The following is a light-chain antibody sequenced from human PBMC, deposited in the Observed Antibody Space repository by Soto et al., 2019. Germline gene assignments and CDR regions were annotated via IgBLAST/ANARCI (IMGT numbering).Light chain of an antibody. CDR2: EVN. J-gene: IGLJ1*01. CDR3: SSFASTHTYV. CDR1: SSNIGNDY. Sequence: QSVLTQPPSVSAAPGQKVTISCSGGSSNIGNDYVAWYLQLPGTAPKLLIYEVNNRPSGVSHRFSGSKSGNTASLTISGLQAEDEADYYCSSFASTHTYVFGTGTKLTVL. V-gene: IGLV1-51*01.